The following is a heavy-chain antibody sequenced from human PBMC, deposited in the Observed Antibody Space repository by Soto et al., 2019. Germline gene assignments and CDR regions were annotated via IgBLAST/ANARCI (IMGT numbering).Heavy chain of an antibody. CDR3: ARVLSYGLGSYVLFDAFDT. V-gene: IGHV3-9*01. CDR1: GFLFEDYA. D-gene: IGHD3-10*01. CDR2: ISWNSGSL. J-gene: IGHJ3*02. Sequence: EVQVVESGGGLVQPGRSLRLSCAASGFLFEDYAMHWVRQAPGKGLEWVSGISWNSGSLDYADSVTGRFTISRDKAKNHLYLQMNNLRTEDTALYYCARVLSYGLGSYVLFDAFDTWGQGTRVTVSS.